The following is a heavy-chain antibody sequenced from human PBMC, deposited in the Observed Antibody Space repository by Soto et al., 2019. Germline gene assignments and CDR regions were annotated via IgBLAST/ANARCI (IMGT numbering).Heavy chain of an antibody. CDR2: IIPIFGTA. D-gene: IGHD3-22*01. CDR1: GGTFSSYA. Sequence: QVQLVQSGAEVKKPGSSVKVSCKASGGTFSSYAVSWVRQAPEQGPEWMGGIIPIFGTANYAQKFLCRVTITADESTSTAYMELSSLRAEDTDVYYCGKIEANGSGYYSYWGQGTLGTVSS. V-gene: IGHV1-69*12. J-gene: IGHJ4*02. CDR3: GKIEANGSGYYSY.